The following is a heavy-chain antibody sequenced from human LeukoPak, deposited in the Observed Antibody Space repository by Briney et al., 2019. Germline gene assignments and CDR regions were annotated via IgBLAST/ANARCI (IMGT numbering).Heavy chain of an antibody. V-gene: IGHV3-23*01. J-gene: IGHJ4*02. CDR2: ISGSGGST. D-gene: IGHD6-13*01. CDR3: ARPSSWEQYNFDY. Sequence: LASETLSLTCAVYGGSFSGYYWSWVRQAPGKGLEWVSTISGSGGSTYYADSVKGRFTISRDNSKNTLYLQMNSLRAEDTAVYYCARPSSWEQYNFDYWGQGTLVTVSS. CDR1: GGSFSGYY.